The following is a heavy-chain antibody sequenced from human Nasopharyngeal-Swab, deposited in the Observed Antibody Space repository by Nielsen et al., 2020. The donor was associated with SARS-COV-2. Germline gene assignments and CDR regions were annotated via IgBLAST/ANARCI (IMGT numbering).Heavy chain of an antibody. V-gene: IGHV4-39*01. Sequence: SETLSLTCTVSGGSISSSSYYWGWIRQPPGKGREWIGNINYSWHTFYNPSLKLLVTISVDTSKNQFSLKLSSVNAVELAWYYCAGGVMTSGTGGGWNDYWGQGTLVTVSS. J-gene: IGHJ4*02. CDR1: GGSISSSSYY. D-gene: IGHD3-16*01. CDR3: AGGVMTSGTGGGWNDY. CDR2: INYSWHT.